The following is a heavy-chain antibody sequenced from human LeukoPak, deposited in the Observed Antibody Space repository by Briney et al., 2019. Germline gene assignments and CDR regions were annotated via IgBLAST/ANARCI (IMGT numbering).Heavy chain of an antibody. CDR1: GGSFSGYY. V-gene: IGHV4-34*01. D-gene: IGHD6-13*01. Sequence: PSETLSLTCAVYGGSFSGYYWSWIRQPPGKGLEWIGEINHSGSTNYNPSLKSRVTISVDTSKNQFSLKLSSVTAADTAVYYCARYTAGTGSSWSLYYSDYWGQGTLVTVSS. J-gene: IGHJ4*02. CDR2: INHSGST. CDR3: ARYTAGTGSSWSLYYSDY.